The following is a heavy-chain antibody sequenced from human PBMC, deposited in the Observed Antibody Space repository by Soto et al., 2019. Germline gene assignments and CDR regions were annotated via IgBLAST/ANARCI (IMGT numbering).Heavy chain of an antibody. CDR3: AKDPNWGSYPRP. V-gene: IGHV3-23*01. J-gene: IGHJ5*02. Sequence: VQLLESGGGLVQPGGSLRLSCAASGFTFSSYAMSWVRQAPGKGLEWVSAIRGSGGSTYYADSVKGRFTISRDNSKNRLYLQMNRLRAEDTAVYYCAKDPNWGSYPRPWGQGTLVTVSS. CDR2: IRGSGGST. CDR1: GFTFSSYA. D-gene: IGHD3-16*02.